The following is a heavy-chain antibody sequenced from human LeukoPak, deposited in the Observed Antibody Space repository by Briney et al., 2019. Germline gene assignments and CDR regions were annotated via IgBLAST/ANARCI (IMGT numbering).Heavy chain of an antibody. CDR1: GGSFSGYY. D-gene: IGHD3-10*01. Sequence: PSETLSLTCAVYGGSFSGYYWSWIRQPPGKGLEWIGEINHSGSTDYNPSLKSRVTISVDTSKNQFSLKLSSVTAADTAVYYCARITMVRGVIDWFDPWGQGTLVTVSS. CDR3: ARITMVRGVIDWFDP. J-gene: IGHJ5*02. V-gene: IGHV4-34*01. CDR2: INHSGST.